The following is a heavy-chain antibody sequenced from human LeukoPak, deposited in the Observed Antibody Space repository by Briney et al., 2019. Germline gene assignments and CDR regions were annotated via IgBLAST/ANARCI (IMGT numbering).Heavy chain of an antibody. CDR1: GGSISSSTYY. V-gene: IGHV4-39*07. Sequence: SETLSLTCTVSGGSISSSTYYWGWLRQPPGKGLEWSGSIFYSGRTYYNPSLKSVFTMAVDTSKNQFSLRLSSVNAADTAVYYCARDILATSIAAPYYWGQGTLVTVSS. J-gene: IGHJ4*02. CDR3: ARDILATSIAAPYY. CDR2: IFYSGRT. D-gene: IGHD6-13*01.